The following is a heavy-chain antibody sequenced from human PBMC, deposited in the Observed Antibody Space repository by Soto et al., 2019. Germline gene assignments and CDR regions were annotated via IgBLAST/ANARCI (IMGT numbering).Heavy chain of an antibody. CDR3: AKDPHRFLEWKTPPDY. Sequence: GGSLRLSCAASGFTFSSYAMSWVRQAPGKGLEWVSAISGSGGSTYYADSVKGRFTISRDNSKNTLYLQMNSLRAEDTAVYYCAKDPHRFLEWKTPPDYWGQGTLVTVSS. V-gene: IGHV3-23*01. CDR1: GFTFSSYA. D-gene: IGHD3-3*01. CDR2: ISGSGGST. J-gene: IGHJ4*02.